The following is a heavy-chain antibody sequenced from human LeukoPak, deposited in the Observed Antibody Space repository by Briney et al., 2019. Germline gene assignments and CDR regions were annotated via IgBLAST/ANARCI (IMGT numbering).Heavy chain of an antibody. Sequence: PGGSLRLSCAASGFTFSSYAMSWVRQAPGRGLEWVSAISGSGGSTYYADSVKGRFTISRDNSKNTRYLQMNSLRAEDTAVYYCAKEPPFAVAGIGFDYWGQGTLVTVSS. V-gene: IGHV3-23*01. CDR3: AKEPPFAVAGIGFDY. CDR1: GFTFSSYA. CDR2: ISGSGGST. J-gene: IGHJ4*02. D-gene: IGHD6-19*01.